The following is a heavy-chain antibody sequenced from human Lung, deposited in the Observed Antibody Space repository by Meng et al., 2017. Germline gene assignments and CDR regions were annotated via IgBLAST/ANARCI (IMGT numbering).Heavy chain of an antibody. V-gene: IGHV4-61*08. Sequence: QLQPSSARLSQPRERVCPTASVSDASLNCGVHFWSWIRQPPWKGREWIAYMAHSRTTNYSPSLKSRVTMSTDTSKNQLSLQLSSVTAADTAVYYCAGGPWELDFWGQGALVTVSS. CDR2: MAHSRTT. J-gene: IGHJ4*02. D-gene: IGHD1-26*01. CDR3: AGGPWELDF. CDR1: DASLNCGVHF.